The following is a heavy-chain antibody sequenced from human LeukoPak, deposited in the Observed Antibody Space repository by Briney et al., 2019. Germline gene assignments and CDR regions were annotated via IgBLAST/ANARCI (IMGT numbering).Heavy chain of an antibody. Sequence: PGRSLRPSCSASGFTFSSSSMHWVRQAPGKGLEWVAVISFNGNSKFYGDSVRGRFTISRDNPKNTLYLQMNSLTVEDTAVFYCATDGGAATGTIDNWGQGTLVTVSS. CDR3: ATDGGAATGTIDN. D-gene: IGHD1-1*01. CDR2: ISFNGNSK. J-gene: IGHJ4*02. CDR1: GFTFSSSS. V-gene: IGHV3-30*04.